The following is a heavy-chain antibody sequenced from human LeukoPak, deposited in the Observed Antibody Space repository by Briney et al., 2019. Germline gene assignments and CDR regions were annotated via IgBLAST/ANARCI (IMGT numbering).Heavy chain of an antibody. CDR2: IVVGSGNT. Sequence: SVKVSCKASGFTFTSSAVQWVRQARGQRLEWIGWIVVGSGNTNYAQKFQERVTITRDMSTSTAYMELSSLRSEDTAVYYCARDSRVFGVVITRWWGQGTLVTVSS. CDR1: GFTFTSSA. D-gene: IGHD3-3*01. V-gene: IGHV1-58*01. J-gene: IGHJ4*02. CDR3: ARDSRVFGVVITRW.